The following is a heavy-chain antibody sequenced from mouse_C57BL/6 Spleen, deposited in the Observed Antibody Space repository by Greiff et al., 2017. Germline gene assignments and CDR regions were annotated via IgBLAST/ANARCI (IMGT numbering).Heavy chain of an antibody. CDR3: AYGNYFDD. CDR1: GYTFTSYW. CDR2: LDPSDSYP. V-gene: IGHV1-50*01. D-gene: IGHD1-1*02. J-gene: IGHJ2*01. Sequence: VQLQQPGAELVKPGASVKLSCKASGYTFTSYWMQWVKQRPGQGLEWIGELDPSDSYPNYNQKFKGKATLTVDTSSSTAYMQLSSLTSEDSAVYYCAYGNYFDDWGQGTTLTVSS.